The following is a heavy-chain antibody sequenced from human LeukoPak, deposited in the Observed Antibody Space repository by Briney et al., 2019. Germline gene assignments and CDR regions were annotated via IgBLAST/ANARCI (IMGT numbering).Heavy chain of an antibody. Sequence: GRSLRLSCAASGFTFSSYGMHWVRQAPGKGLEWVAVISYDGSNKYYADSVKGRFTISRDNSKNTLYLQMNSLRAEDTAVYYCAKDPQTWFGEFPDAFDIWGQGTMVTVSS. CDR2: ISYDGSNK. V-gene: IGHV3-30*18. CDR3: AKDPQTWFGEFPDAFDI. CDR1: GFTFSSYG. J-gene: IGHJ3*02. D-gene: IGHD3-10*01.